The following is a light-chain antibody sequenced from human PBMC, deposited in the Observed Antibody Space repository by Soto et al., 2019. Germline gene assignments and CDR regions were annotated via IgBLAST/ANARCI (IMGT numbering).Light chain of an antibody. V-gene: IGKV4-1*01. Sequence: DIVMTQSPDSLAVSLGERATINCKSSQRVLYSSNNKNYLAWYQHKPGQPPKLLIYWASTRESGVPDRFSGSGSGTDFTLTISSLQAEDVAVYYCQQYYSTPFTFGPGTKVEIK. CDR1: QRVLYSSNNKNY. CDR2: WAS. J-gene: IGKJ3*01. CDR3: QQYYSTPFT.